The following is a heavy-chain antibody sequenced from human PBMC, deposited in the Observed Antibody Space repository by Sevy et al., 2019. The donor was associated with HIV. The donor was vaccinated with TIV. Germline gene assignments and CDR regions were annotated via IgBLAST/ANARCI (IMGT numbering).Heavy chain of an antibody. CDR2: IYYSGST. CDR3: ARPIAVAGDNWFDP. CDR1: GGSISSSSYY. D-gene: IGHD6-19*01. Sequence: SETLSLTCTVSGGSISSSSYYWGWIRQPPGKGLEWIGSIYYSGSTYYNPSIKSRVTISVDTSKNQFSLKLSSVTAADTAVYYCARPIAVAGDNWFDPWGQGTLVTVSS. J-gene: IGHJ5*02. V-gene: IGHV4-39*01.